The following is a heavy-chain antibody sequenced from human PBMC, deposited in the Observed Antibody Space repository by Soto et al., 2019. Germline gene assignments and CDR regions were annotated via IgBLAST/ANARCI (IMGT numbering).Heavy chain of an antibody. CDR2: ISYDGSNK. Sequence: GGSLRLSCAASGFTLSSYGMHWVRQAPGKGLEWVAFISYDGSNKYYADSVKGRFTISRDNSKNTLYLQMNSLRAEDTAVYYFPSAPSGYSYGYGHGYWGQGTMVTVYS. J-gene: IGHJ4*02. V-gene: IGHV3-30*03. CDR1: GFTLSSYG. CDR3: PSAPSGYSYGYGHGY. D-gene: IGHD5-18*01.